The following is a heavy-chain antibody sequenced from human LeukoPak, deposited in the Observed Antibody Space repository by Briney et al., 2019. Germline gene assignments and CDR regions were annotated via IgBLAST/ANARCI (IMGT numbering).Heavy chain of an antibody. D-gene: IGHD2-21*02. V-gene: IGHV4-34*01. CDR1: GLTFSNYA. Sequence: GSLRLSCAASGLTFSNYAMSWVRQAPGKGLEWIGEINHSGSTNYNPSLKSRVTISVDTSKNQFSLKLSSVTAADTAVYYCARRWGLGHVDYWGQGTLVTVSS. CDR2: INHSGST. J-gene: IGHJ4*02. CDR3: ARRWGLGHVDY.